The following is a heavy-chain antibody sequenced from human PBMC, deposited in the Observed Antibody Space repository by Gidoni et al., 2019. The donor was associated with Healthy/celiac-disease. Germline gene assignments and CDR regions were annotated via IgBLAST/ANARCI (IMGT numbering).Heavy chain of an antibody. CDR2: INHSGST. CDR1: GGSFSGYY. J-gene: IGHJ5*02. CDR3: ARGLKVILTMTTVTTVRGRNWFDP. D-gene: IGHD4-17*01. V-gene: IGHV4-34*01. Sequence: QVQLQQWGAGLLKPSETLSLTCAVYGGSFSGYYWSWIRQPPGKGLEWIGEINHSGSTNYNPSLKSRVTISVDTSKNQFSLKLSSVTAADTAVYYCARGLKVILTMTTVTTVRGRNWFDPWGQGTLVTVSS.